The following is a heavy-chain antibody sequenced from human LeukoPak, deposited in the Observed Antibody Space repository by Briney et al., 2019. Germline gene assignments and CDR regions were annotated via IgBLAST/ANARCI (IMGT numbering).Heavy chain of an antibody. CDR1: GFTFSDHY. CDR3: ARVYTSSSRTFVY. D-gene: IGHD6-6*01. V-gene: IGHV3-72*01. J-gene: IGHJ4*02. CDR2: IRKKTNSYTT. Sequence: GGSLRLSCAASGFTFSDHYMDWVRQAPGKGLEWVARIRKKTNSYTTEYAASVKGRFTISRDDSRNSLYLQMNSLKTEDTAVYYCARVYTSSSRTFVYWGQGTLVTVSS.